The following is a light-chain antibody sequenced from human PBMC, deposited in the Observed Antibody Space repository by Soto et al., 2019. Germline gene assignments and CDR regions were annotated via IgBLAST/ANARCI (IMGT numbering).Light chain of an antibody. CDR3: QQRSNWPPIT. V-gene: IGKV3-15*01. Sequence: EIVMTQSPATLSVSPGERVTLSCRASESINRNLVWYQKRPGQAPRLVIYGASTRATGIPARFSGSGSGTDFTLTISRLEPEDFAVYYCQQRSNWPPITFGQGTRLENK. CDR2: GAS. J-gene: IGKJ5*01. CDR1: ESINRN.